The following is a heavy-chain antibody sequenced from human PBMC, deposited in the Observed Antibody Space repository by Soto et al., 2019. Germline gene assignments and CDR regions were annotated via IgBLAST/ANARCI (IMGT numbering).Heavy chain of an antibody. V-gene: IGHV6-1*01. CDR2: TYYRSRRYS. J-gene: IGHJ6*03. Sequence: QVQLQESGPGLVKPSQTLSLTCAISGDSVSSNSAAWNWIRLSPSRGLEWLARTYYRSRRYSDYTISVTSRITVNPDTSKHQFFLQLTSVTPEDTAVYYCAGTTSHQWYYMDVWGKGTTVTVSS. CDR3: AGTTSHQWYYMDV. CDR1: GDSVSSNSAA. D-gene: IGHD1-7*01.